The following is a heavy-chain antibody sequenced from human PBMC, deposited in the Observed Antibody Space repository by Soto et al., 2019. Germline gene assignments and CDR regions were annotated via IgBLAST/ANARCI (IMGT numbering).Heavy chain of an antibody. V-gene: IGHV4-39*01. Sequence: SETLSLTCTVSGGSITSSSYYWGWIRQPPGKGLEWIGSIYYSGSTYYNPSLKSRVTISVDTSKNQFSLKLRSDDTAVYYCARASSNYESGYWGQGTLVTVSS. CDR3: ARASSNYESGY. J-gene: IGHJ4*02. CDR1: GGSITSSSYY. CDR2: IYYSGST. D-gene: IGHD4-4*01.